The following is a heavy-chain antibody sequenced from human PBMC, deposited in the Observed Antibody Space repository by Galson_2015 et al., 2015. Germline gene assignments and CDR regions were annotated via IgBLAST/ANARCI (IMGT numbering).Heavy chain of an antibody. CDR1: GYTFSSYS. D-gene: IGHD1-1*01. CDR3: ARRIVTTGDFDY. CDR2: INPSGGGT. Sequence: SCKASGYTFSSYSIHWVRQAPGQGLEWMGIINPSGGGTSYAQRFQGRVTMTRDTSTSTVYMELSSLRSDDTAVYYCARRIVTTGDFDYWGQGTLVTVSS. V-gene: IGHV1-46*01. J-gene: IGHJ4*02.